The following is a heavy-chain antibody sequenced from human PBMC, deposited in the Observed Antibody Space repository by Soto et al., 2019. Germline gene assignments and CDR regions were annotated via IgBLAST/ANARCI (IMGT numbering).Heavy chain of an antibody. V-gene: IGHV3-30*18. Sequence: GGSLRLSCAASGFTFSSYGMHWVRQAPGKGLEWVAVISYDGSNKYYADSVKGRFTISRDNSKNTLYLQMNSLRAEDTAVYYCAKDSEETEFYSNYAYYYGMDVWGQGTTVTVSS. CDR2: ISYDGSNK. D-gene: IGHD4-4*01. CDR1: GFTFSSYG. J-gene: IGHJ6*02. CDR3: AKDSEETEFYSNYAYYYGMDV.